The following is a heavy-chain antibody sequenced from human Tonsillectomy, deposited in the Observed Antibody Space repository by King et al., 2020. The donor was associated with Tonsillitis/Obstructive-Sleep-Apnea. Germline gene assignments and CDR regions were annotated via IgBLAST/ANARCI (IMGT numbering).Heavy chain of an antibody. CDR1: GFTFSNAW. V-gene: IGHV3-15*01. CDR3: TTAETDY. CDR2: IKSKTDGGTT. Sequence: VQLVESGGGLVKPGGSLRLSCAASGFTFSNAWMSWVRQAPGKGLEWVGLIKSKTDGGTTDYAAPVKGRFTISREDSKNTLCLQMNSLKTEDTAVYYCTTAETDYWGQGTLVTVSS. J-gene: IGHJ4*02.